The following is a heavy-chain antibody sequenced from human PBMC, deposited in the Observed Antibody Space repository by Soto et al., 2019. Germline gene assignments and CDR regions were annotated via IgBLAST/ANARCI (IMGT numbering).Heavy chain of an antibody. D-gene: IGHD6-13*01. J-gene: IGHJ5*02. CDR2: ISWNSGSI. V-gene: IGHV3-9*01. CDR1: GFTFDDYA. Sequence: PGGSLRLSCAASGFTFDDYAMHWVRQAPGKGLEWVSGISWNSGSIGYADSVKGRFTISRDNAKNSLYLQMNSLRAEDTALYYCAKDGIAAAGRSWFDPWGQGTLVTVSS. CDR3: AKDGIAAAGRSWFDP.